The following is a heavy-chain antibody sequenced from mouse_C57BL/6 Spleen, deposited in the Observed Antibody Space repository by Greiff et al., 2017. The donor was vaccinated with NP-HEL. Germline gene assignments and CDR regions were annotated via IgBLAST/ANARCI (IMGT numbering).Heavy chain of an antibody. J-gene: IGHJ2*01. V-gene: IGHV1-53*01. Sequence: QVQLQQPGTELVKPGASVKLSCKASGYTFTSYWMHWVKQRPGQGLEWIGNINPSNGGTNYNEKFKSKATLTVDKSSSTAYMQLISLTSEDSAVYYCASPFITTVVPYFDYWGQGTTLTVSS. CDR2: INPSNGGT. CDR1: GYTFTSYW. D-gene: IGHD1-1*01. CDR3: ASPFITTVVPYFDY.